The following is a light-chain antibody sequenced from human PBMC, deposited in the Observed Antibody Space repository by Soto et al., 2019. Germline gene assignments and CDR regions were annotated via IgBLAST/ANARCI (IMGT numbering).Light chain of an antibody. V-gene: IGKV1-33*01. CDR3: QQYDNLPFT. CDR1: QDISNY. CDR2: DAS. Sequence: DIQMTQSPSSLSASVGDRVTITCQASQDISNYLNWYQQKPGKAPKLLIYDASNLETGVPSRFSGSGSGTDFTFTISSLQPEDIATYYCQQYDNLPFTFGPVTKVGI. J-gene: IGKJ3*01.